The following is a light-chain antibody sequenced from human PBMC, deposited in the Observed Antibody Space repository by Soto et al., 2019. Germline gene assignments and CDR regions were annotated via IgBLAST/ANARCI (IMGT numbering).Light chain of an antibody. CDR3: QQYGSSAPIT. CDR2: GAS. CDR1: QSVRNNN. J-gene: IGKJ5*01. Sequence: IGLTQSPGTLSLSPGERATLSCRASQSVRNNNLNWYQQKAGQAPRLLIYGASIRATGIPDRFSGSGSGTDFTLTISRLEPEDFALYFCQQYGSSAPITFGQGTRLEIK. V-gene: IGKV3-20*01.